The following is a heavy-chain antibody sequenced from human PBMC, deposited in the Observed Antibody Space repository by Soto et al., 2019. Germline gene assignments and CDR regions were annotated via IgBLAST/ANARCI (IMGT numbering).Heavy chain of an antibody. CDR3: ARDLGSSWYAYNWFDP. V-gene: IGHV1-3*05. Sequence: QVQLVQSGAEEKKPGASVKVSCKASGYTFTSYAMHWVRQAPGQRLEWMGWINAGNGNTKYSQKFQGRVTITRDTSASTAYMELSSLRSEDTAVYYCARDLGSSWYAYNWFDPWGQGTLVAVSS. D-gene: IGHD6-13*01. CDR2: INAGNGNT. J-gene: IGHJ5*02. CDR1: GYTFTSYA.